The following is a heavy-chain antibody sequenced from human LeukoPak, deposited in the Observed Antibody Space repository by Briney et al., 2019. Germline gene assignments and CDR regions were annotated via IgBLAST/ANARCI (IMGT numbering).Heavy chain of an antibody. CDR3: AREGTVAAIGGFDY. J-gene: IGHJ4*02. CDR1: GFTFNSYW. Sequence: GGSLRLSCAASGFTFNSYWMHWVRQAPGKGLVWVSRIDEDGKTIDYADSVKGRFTISRDNSKNTLYLQMNSLRAEDTAVYYCAREGTVAAIGGFDYWGQGTLVTVSS. CDR2: IDEDGKTI. V-gene: IGHV3-74*01. D-gene: IGHD6-19*01.